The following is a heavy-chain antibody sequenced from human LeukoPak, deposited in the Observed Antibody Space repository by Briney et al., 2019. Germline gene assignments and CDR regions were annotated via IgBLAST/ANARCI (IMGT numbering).Heavy chain of an antibody. D-gene: IGHD1-26*01. V-gene: IGHV4-34*01. J-gene: IGHJ5*02. Sequence: SETLSLPCAVYGGSFSGYYWNWIRQPPGKGLEWIGETNHSGSTNYIPSLKSRVTISVDTSKNQFSLKLSSVTAADTAVYYCARGSKMLGYNWFDPWGQGTLVTVSS. CDR1: GGSFSGYY. CDR3: ARGSKMLGYNWFDP. CDR2: TNHSGST.